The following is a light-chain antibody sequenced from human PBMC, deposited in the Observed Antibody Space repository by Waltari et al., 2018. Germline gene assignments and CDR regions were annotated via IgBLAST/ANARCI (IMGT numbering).Light chain of an antibody. Sequence: QSALTQPASVSGSPGESITISCTGTSNDVGNYTLVSWYQKHPDKAPKLIIFEFTKRPSRVSNRFSGSKSGNTASLTISVLQAEDEADYYCCSYAGTTSIYVFGSGTKVTVL. V-gene: IGLV2-23*02. CDR2: EFT. CDR1: SNDVGNYTL. CDR3: CSYAGTTSIYV. J-gene: IGLJ1*01.